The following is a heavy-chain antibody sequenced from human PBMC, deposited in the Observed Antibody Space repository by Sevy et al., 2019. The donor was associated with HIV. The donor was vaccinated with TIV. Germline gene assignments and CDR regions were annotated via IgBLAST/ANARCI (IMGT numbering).Heavy chain of an antibody. J-gene: IGHJ5*02. D-gene: IGHD3-10*01. CDR1: GYTFTSYG. Sequence: ASVKVSCKASGYTFTSYGISWVRQAPGQGLEWMGWISAYNGNTNYAQKLQGRVTMTTDTSTSTAYMELRSLRSDDTAVYYCARDLWFGELLPTSSRLVLANWFDPWGQGTLVTV. CDR2: ISAYNGNT. CDR3: ARDLWFGELLPTSSRLVLANWFDP. V-gene: IGHV1-18*01.